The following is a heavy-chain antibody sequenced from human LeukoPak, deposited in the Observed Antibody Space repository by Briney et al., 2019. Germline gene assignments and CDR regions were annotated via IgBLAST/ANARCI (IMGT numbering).Heavy chain of an antibody. J-gene: IGHJ5*02. CDR1: GFTFSSYA. V-gene: IGHV3-23*01. D-gene: IGHD3-22*01. CDR2: IHPGGAST. Sequence: GGSLRPSCAASGFTFSSYAMSWVRQAPGKGLEWVSGIHPGGASTYYADSVKGRFTISRDNSKNTLYLQMNSLRADDTAIYYCAKAGDNSRTYNYFDPWGQGTLVTVSS. CDR3: AKAGDNSRTYNYFDP.